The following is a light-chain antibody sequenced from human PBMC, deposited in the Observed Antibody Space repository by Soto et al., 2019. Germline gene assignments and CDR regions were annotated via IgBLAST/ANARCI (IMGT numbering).Light chain of an antibody. CDR1: QSVSSY. J-gene: IGKJ3*01. Sequence: EIVLTQSPATLSLSPGERATLSCRASQSVSSYLAWYQQKPGQAPRLLIYDASNRATGIPARFSGSGSGTDFTLTISSLEPEDFAVYYCQQRSKWPFRTFGPGTKVDIK. CDR2: DAS. CDR3: QQRSKWPFRT. V-gene: IGKV3-11*01.